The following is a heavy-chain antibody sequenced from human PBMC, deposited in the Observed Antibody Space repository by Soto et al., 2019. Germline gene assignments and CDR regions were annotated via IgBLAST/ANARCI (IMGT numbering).Heavy chain of an antibody. Sequence: GGSMRLCCAACGFTFSSYEMNWVRQAPGKGLEWVSYISSSSSTIYYADSVKGRFTISRDNAKNSLYLQMNSLRAEDTAVYYCARESGIAAAGPDYWGQGTLVTVSS. D-gene: IGHD6-13*01. CDR3: ARESGIAAAGPDY. CDR1: GFTFSSYE. J-gene: IGHJ4*02. CDR2: ISSSSSTI. V-gene: IGHV3-48*03.